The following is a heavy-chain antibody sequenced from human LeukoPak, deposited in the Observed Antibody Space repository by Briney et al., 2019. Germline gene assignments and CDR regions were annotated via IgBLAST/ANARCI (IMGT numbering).Heavy chain of an antibody. Sequence: ASVKVSCKASGYTFTSYGISWVRQAPGQGLEWMGWISAYNGNANYAQKLQGRVTMTTDTSTSTAYMELRSLRSDDTAVYYCARTPYYDFWSGYYDDYWGQGTLVIVSS. CDR3: ARTPYYDFWSGYYDDY. D-gene: IGHD3-3*01. CDR1: GYTFTSYG. J-gene: IGHJ4*02. V-gene: IGHV1-18*01. CDR2: ISAYNGNA.